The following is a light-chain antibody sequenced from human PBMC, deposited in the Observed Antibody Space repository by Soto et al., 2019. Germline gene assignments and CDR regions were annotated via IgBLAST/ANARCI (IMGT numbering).Light chain of an antibody. CDR3: QQYGSSPLT. Sequence: DTVLTQSPGTLSLSPGERATLSCRASQSVSSSCLAWFQQKPGQAPRLLIYGASSRATGIPDRFSGSGCGTDVTLYISSLEREDCAVYYCQQYGSSPLTFGPGTKVEI. CDR1: QSVSSSC. J-gene: IGKJ3*01. CDR2: GAS. V-gene: IGKV3-20*01.